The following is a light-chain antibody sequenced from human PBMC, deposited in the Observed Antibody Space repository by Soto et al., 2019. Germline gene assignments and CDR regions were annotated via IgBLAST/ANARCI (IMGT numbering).Light chain of an antibody. CDR3: QQLSAYPIT. V-gene: IGKV1-9*01. J-gene: IGKJ3*01. CDR2: AAS. CDR1: QAISSY. Sequence: DIQLTQSPSFLSASVGDRVTITCRASQAISSYLAWYQQKPGKVPKLLIYAASTLQSGVPSRFSGGGFGTDFVLTINSLQPEDFATYYCQQLSAYPITFGPGTKVDVK.